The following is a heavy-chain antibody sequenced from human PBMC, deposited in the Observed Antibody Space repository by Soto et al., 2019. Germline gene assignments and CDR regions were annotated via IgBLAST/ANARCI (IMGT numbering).Heavy chain of an antibody. CDR2: MSWDGGST. J-gene: IGHJ6*02. V-gene: IGHV3-43*01. Sequence: LRLSCAASGFTFDDYTMHWVRQAPGKGLEWVSLMSWDGGSTYYADSVKGRFTISRDNSKNSLYLQMNSMRTEDTALYYCARMVRGDYYYYGMDVWGQGTTVTVSS. D-gene: IGHD3-10*01. CDR3: ARMVRGDYYYYGMDV. CDR1: GFTFDDYT.